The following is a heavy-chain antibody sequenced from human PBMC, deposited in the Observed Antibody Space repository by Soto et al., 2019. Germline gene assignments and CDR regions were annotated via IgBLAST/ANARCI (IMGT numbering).Heavy chain of an antibody. D-gene: IGHD3-10*01. CDR1: GGSISSGNYY. J-gene: IGHJ6*02. V-gene: IGHV4-31*03. CDR2: IYYSGST. CDR3: ARDRGDGYNPYYYYGMDV. Sequence: QVQLQESGPGLVKPSQTLSLTCTVSGGSISSGNYYWSWVRQHPGKGLEWIGYIYYSGSTFYNPPLKSRVTLSVDTSKNQFSLKLSSVTAADTAVYYCARDRGDGYNPYYYYGMDVWGQGTTVTVSS.